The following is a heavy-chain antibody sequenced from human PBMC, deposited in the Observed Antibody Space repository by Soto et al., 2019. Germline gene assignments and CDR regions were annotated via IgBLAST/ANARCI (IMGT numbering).Heavy chain of an antibody. CDR3: ARWGTTGGLDV. CDR1: GFTFRSYV. V-gene: IGHV3-30*19. J-gene: IGHJ1*01. CDR2: TSYDGSDK. Sequence: QVHLVESGGGVVQPGASLRVSCVGSGFTFRSYVIHWVRQAPGKGLEWVALTSYDGSDKYYGDSVRGRFTISRDNSTNTVDLQMDSLRLEDTALYYCARWGTTGGLDVWGQGTLVSVSS. D-gene: IGHD3-16*01.